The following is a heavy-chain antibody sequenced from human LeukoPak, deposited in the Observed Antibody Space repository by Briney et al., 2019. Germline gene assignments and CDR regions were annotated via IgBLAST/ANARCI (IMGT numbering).Heavy chain of an antibody. CDR3: ARGTYYYDSSGQYGPGYYYYGMDV. CDR1: VCTFSSYA. Sequence: ASVKVSWKASVCTFSSYAISWVRQARGQGLEWMGGIIPIFGTANYAQKFQGRVTITADESTSTAYMELSSLRSEDTAVYYCARGTYYYDSSGQYGPGYYYYGMDVWGQGTTVTVSS. J-gene: IGHJ6*02. D-gene: IGHD3-22*01. CDR2: IIPIFGTA. V-gene: IGHV1-69*13.